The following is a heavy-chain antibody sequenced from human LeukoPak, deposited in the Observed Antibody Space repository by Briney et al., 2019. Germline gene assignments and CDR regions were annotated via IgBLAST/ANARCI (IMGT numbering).Heavy chain of an antibody. CDR2: IIPIFGTA. V-gene: IGHV1-69*05. CDR3: ARAATSRYYDSSGYYYFDY. CDR1: GGTFSSYA. Sequence: ASVKVSCKASGGTFSSYAISWVRQAPGQGLEWMGGIIPIFGTANYAQKFQGRVTITTDESTSTAYMELSSLRSEDTAVYYCARAATSRYYDSSGYYYFDYWGQGTLVTVSS. D-gene: IGHD3-22*01. J-gene: IGHJ4*02.